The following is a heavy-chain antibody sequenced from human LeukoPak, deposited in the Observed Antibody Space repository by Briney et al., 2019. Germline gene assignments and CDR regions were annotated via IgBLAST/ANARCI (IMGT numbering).Heavy chain of an antibody. V-gene: IGHV3-48*03. CDR3: ARVSSSGYGVSSGLFY. D-gene: IGHD5-18*01. J-gene: IGHJ4*02. CDR2: ISSSGSTI. CDR1: GFTFSSYE. Sequence: GGSLRLSCAASGFTFSSYEMNWVRQAPGKGLEWVSYISSSGSTIYYADSVRGRFTISRDNAKNSLYLQMNSLRAEDTAVYYCARVSSSGYGVSSGLFYWGQGTLVTVSS.